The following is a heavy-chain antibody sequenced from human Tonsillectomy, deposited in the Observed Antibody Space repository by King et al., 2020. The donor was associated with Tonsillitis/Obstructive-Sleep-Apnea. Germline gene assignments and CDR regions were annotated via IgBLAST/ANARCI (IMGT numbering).Heavy chain of an antibody. Sequence: VQLVESGGGLAQPGGSRTLSCAASGFAFSSYAMHWVRQAPGKGLEYVSAINFDGSRTYYADSVKGRFTISRDNSKSTLYLQMSSLRPEDTAVYYCASEGYGDSGSNPDWGQGTLVTVSP. CDR3: ASEGYGDSGSNPD. J-gene: IGHJ4*02. D-gene: IGHD3-10*01. CDR1: GFAFSSYA. CDR2: INFDGSRT. V-gene: IGHV3-64D*06.